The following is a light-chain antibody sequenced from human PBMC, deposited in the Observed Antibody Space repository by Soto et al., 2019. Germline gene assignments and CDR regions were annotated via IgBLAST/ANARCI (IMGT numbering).Light chain of an antibody. Sequence: VFAQIRGTLTLSPGESSTLSCRAIQTVSITYLTWYQQKAGQSPGLLILGASKRATGITDRLSGSGSWRAFTLTISGLEHEDFGAHYCQQYGSKRLLSFGQGTRLEIK. CDR3: QQYGSKRLLS. V-gene: IGKV3-20*01. J-gene: IGKJ5*01. CDR2: GAS. CDR1: QTVSITY.